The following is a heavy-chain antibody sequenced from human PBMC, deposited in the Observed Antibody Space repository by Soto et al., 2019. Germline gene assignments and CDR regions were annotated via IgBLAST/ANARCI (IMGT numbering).Heavy chain of an antibody. J-gene: IGHJ4*02. V-gene: IGHV3-48*03. D-gene: IGHD2-2*01. CDR1: RFTFSTSE. CDR2: ISTSGSTV. CDR3: VRYCSTTLCNGVATRTFDY. Sequence: PGWSLRLSCAASRFTFSTSEMNGGLKDAGKGLEWVSYISTSGSTVYYADSVKGRFTISRDNTRNSLYLQMNSLRDEDTALYYCVRYCSTTLCNGVATRTFDYWGQGTLVTVSS.